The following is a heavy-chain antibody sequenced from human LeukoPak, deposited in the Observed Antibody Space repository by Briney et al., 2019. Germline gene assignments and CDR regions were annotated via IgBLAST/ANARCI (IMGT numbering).Heavy chain of an antibody. D-gene: IGHD3-16*01. CDR2: IYTSGST. CDR1: GGSISSYY. J-gene: IGHJ4*02. CDR3: ARRYYDYIWGSYKAPPEFDY. Sequence: SETLSLTCTVSGGSISSYYWSWIRQPPGKGLEWIWRIYTSGSTNYNPSPKSRVTISVDTSKNQFSLKLSSVTAADTAVYYCARRYYDYIWGSYKAPPEFDYWGQGTLVTVSS. V-gene: IGHV4-4*07.